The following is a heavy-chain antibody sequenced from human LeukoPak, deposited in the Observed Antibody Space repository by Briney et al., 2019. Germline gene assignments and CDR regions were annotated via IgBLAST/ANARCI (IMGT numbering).Heavy chain of an antibody. J-gene: IGHJ4*02. Sequence: PSETLSLTCAVYGXSFSGYYWSWIRQTPGKGLEWMGSFFYSGNTYYNPSLNSRVTISVETSKNQFSLRLSSVTAADTAVYYCAGTVGATFHFDYWGQGTLVTVSS. D-gene: IGHD1-26*01. CDR3: AGTVGATFHFDY. CDR2: FFYSGNT. CDR1: GXSFSGYY. V-gene: IGHV4-34*12.